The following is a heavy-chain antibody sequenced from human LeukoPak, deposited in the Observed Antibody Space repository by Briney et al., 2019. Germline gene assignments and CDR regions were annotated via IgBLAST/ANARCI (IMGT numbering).Heavy chain of an antibody. V-gene: IGHV4-38-2*01. J-gene: IGHJ4*02. Sequence: PSETLSLTCAVSGYSISSGYYWGWIRQPPGKGLEWIGSIYHSGSTYYNPSLKSRVTISVDTSKNQFSLKLSSVTAADTAVYYCATAPYLPAYFDYWGQGTLVTVSS. CDR1: GYSISSGYY. CDR2: IYHSGST. CDR3: ATAPYLPAYFDY.